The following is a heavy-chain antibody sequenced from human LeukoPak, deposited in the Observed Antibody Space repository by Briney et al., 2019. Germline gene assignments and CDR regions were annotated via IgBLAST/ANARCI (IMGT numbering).Heavy chain of an antibody. D-gene: IGHD2-15*01. CDR2: IIPILGIA. Sequence: SVKVSCKASVGTFSSYAISWVRQAPGQGLEWMGRIIPILGIANYAQKFQGRVRIAADKFTSTAYMELSSLRSEGTDVYYCARDVPGIFRYFDLWGRGTLFTVSS. V-gene: IGHV1-69*04. CDR3: ARDVPGIFRYFDL. J-gene: IGHJ2*01. CDR1: VGTFSSYA.